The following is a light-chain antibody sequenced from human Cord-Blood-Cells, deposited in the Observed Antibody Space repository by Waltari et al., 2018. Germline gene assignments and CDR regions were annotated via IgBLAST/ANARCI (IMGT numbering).Light chain of an antibody. CDR2: KAS. CDR1: QSISSW. V-gene: IGKV1-5*03. CDR3: PPSRLFPFT. Sequence: DIQMTQSPSTLSASVGDRVTITCRASQSISSWLAWYQQKPGKAPKLLIYKASSLESGVPSRFSGSGSGTEFTLTISSLHTSSFSPSSFPPSRLFPFT. J-gene: IGKJ3*01.